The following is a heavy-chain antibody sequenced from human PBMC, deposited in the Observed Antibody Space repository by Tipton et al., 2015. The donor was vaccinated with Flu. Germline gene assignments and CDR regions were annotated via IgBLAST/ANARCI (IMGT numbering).Heavy chain of an antibody. J-gene: IGHJ3*02. CDR1: GFTFSSYS. CDR3: ARPIVVVVAAARAFDI. CDR2: ISSSSSYI. V-gene: IGHV3-21*01. Sequence: GSLRLSCAASGFTFSSYSMNWVRQAPGKGLEWVSSISSSSSYIYYADLVKGRFTISRDNAKNSLYLQMNSLRAEDTAVYYCARPIVVVVAAARAFDIWGQGTMVTVSS. D-gene: IGHD2-15*01.